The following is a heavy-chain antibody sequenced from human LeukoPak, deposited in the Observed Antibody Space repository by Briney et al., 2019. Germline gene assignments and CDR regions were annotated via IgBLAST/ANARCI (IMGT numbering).Heavy chain of an antibody. CDR1: GFTFSSYA. Sequence: VPPGGALCLSCAASGFTFSSYAMHWVRPAPGKGLVYVSASSSNGGSTYYANSVKGRFTISRDNSKNTLYLQMGSLRAEDMAVYYCARTLGYYDRYFDYWGQGTLVTVSS. V-gene: IGHV3-64*01. CDR3: ARTLGYYDRYFDY. D-gene: IGHD3-22*01. CDR2: SSSNGGST. J-gene: IGHJ4*02.